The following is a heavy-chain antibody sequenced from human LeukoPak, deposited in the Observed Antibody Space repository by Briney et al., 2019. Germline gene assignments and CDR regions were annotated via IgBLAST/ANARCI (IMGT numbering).Heavy chain of an antibody. CDR3: ASCDFWSGYCSS. D-gene: IGHD3-3*01. CDR2: FNPGDGST. CDR1: GHTFSSNY. Sequence: ASVKVSCKASGHTFSSNYMHWVRQGPGQGLDWMGMFNPGDGSTTYAQKFRGRVTMTRDTSKTTVYMQLSGLRSEDTAVYYCASCDFWSGYCSSWGQGGLVTVSS. V-gene: IGHV1-46*01. J-gene: IGHJ5*02.